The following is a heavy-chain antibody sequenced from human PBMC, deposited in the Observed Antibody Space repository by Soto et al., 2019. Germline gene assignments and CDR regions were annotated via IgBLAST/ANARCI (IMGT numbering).Heavy chain of an antibody. CDR2: ISGSGGST. D-gene: IGHD3-3*01. CDR3: AKDLDGRSHDFWSGSTPTYMDV. CDR1: GFTLSSYV. V-gene: IGHV3-23*01. Sequence: GGSLRLSCAASGFTLSSYVMSLVRRAPGKGLEWDSAISGSGGSTYYADSVKGRFTISRDNSKNTLYLQMNSLRAEDTAVYYCAKDLDGRSHDFWSGSTPTYMDVWGKGTTVTVSS. J-gene: IGHJ6*03.